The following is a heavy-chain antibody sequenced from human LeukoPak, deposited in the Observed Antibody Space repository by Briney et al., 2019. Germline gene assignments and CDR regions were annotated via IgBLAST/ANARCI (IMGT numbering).Heavy chain of an antibody. V-gene: IGHV3-74*01. CDR1: GFMFSGYW. J-gene: IGHJ4*02. Sequence: PGGSLRLSCAASGFMFSGYWMHWVRQGPEKGLELVSRIDNDGNGIIYADSVKGRFTTSRDNAKNTLYLQMRSLRAEDTAVYYCARDTYQPQLIDHWGQGTLVTVSS. CDR2: IDNDGNGI. CDR3: ARDTYQPQLIDH. D-gene: IGHD2-2*01.